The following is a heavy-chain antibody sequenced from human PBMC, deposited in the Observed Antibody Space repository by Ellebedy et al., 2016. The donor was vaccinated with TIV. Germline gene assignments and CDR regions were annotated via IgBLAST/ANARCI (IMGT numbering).Heavy chain of an antibody. CDR1: GGSVSSGSYY. D-gene: IGHD6-19*01. J-gene: IGHJ3*02. CDR3: ASEPSSGWSDAFDN. CDR2: IYYSGST. Sequence: SETLSLXXTVSGGSVSSGSYYRSWIRQPPGKGLEWIGYIYYSGSTNYNPSLKSRVTISVDTSKNQFSLKLSSVTAADTAVYYCASEPSSGWSDAFDNWGQGTMVTVSS. V-gene: IGHV4-61*01.